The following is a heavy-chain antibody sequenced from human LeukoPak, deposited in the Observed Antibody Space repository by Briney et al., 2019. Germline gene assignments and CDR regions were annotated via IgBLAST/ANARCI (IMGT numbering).Heavy chain of an antibody. V-gene: IGHV3-66*01. Sequence: GGSLRLSCAASGFTVSNNYMNWVRQAPGKGLEWVSVIFGGGGTYYADPVKGRFTVSRDNSKNMLYLQMNSLRAEDAAVYYCARGAFWGQGTLVTVSS. CDR1: GFTVSNNY. CDR3: ARGAF. CDR2: IFGGGGT. J-gene: IGHJ4*02.